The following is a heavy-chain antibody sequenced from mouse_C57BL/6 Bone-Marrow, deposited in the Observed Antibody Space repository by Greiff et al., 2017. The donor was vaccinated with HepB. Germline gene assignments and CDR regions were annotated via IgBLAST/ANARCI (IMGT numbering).Heavy chain of an antibody. Sequence: EVMLVESGGGLVQPGGSMKLSCAASGFTFSDAWMDWVRQSPEKGLEWVAEIRNKANNHATYYAESVKGRFTISRDDSKSSVYLQMNSLRAEDTGIYYCTRIIYYYVYWYFDVWGTGTTVTVSS. V-gene: IGHV6-6*01. CDR2: IRNKANNHAT. D-gene: IGHD1-1*01. CDR3: TRIIYYYVYWYFDV. CDR1: GFTFSDAW. J-gene: IGHJ1*03.